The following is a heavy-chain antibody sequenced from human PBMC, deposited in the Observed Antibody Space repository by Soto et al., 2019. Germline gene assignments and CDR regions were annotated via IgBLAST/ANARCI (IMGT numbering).Heavy chain of an antibody. CDR2: INGDGSTI. CDR1: GFTFSSSW. V-gene: IGHV3-74*01. D-gene: IGHD1-26*01. CDR3: ARAGYYRFDY. J-gene: IGHJ4*02. Sequence: EVQLVESGGDLVQPGGSLRLSCAASGFTFSSSWVHWVRQAPGEGLMWVSRINGDGSTINYADSVKGRFTTSRDNARNTLYLQINSLRDEDTAVYYCARAGYYRFDYWGQGTLVTVSS.